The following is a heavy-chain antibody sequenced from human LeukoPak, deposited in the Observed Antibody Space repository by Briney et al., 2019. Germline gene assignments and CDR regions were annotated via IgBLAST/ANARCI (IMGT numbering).Heavy chain of an antibody. V-gene: IGHV3-48*03. D-gene: IGHD6-13*01. Sequence: GGSLRLSCAASGFTFSSYEMNWVHQAPGKGLEWVSYISSSGSTIYYADSVKGRFTISRDNAKNSLYLQMNSLRAEDTAVYYCAREMTGYSSSRPYIPTGYYFDYWGQGTLVTVSS. CDR2: ISSSGSTI. CDR3: AREMTGYSSSRPYIPTGYYFDY. CDR1: GFTFSSYE. J-gene: IGHJ4*02.